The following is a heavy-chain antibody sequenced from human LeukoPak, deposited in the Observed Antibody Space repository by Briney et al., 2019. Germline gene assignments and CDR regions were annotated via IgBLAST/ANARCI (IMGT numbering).Heavy chain of an antibody. V-gene: IGHV1-46*01. CDR1: GYTFSNYY. CDR3: AGSIAVSGPLPDY. Sequence: ASVKVSCKASGYTFSNYYMHWVRQAPGQGLEWMGIINPSGGSTSYAQKFQGRVTMTRDTSTSTVYMGLSSLRSEDTAVYYCAGSIAVSGPLPDYWGQGTLVTVSS. J-gene: IGHJ4*02. D-gene: IGHD6-19*01. CDR2: INPSGGST.